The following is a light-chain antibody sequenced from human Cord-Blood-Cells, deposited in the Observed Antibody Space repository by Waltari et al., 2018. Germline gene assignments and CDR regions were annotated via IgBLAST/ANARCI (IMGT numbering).Light chain of an antibody. CDR2: EVS. V-gene: IGLV2-23*02. Sequence: QSALTQPASVSGPPGQSTTIYCPGPRSDVGRYNLVSWYQQPPGKAPKLMIYEVSKRPSGVSNRFSGSKSGNTASLTISGLQAEDEADYYCCSYAGSSTPVFGGGTKLTVL. J-gene: IGLJ2*01. CDR3: CSYAGSSTPV. CDR1: RSDVGRYNL.